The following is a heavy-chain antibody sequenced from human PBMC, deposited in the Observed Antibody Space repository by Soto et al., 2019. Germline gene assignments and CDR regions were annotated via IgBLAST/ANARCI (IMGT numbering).Heavy chain of an antibody. Sequence: EVQLLQSGGGLVQPGGSLRLSCVASGFTFGHYAMSWVRQAPGKGLEWVSVISGRADYTDYTESVKGRFTISRDNSKNTLYLQMNSLTAEDTALYYCAKDSLPGIAASGTVYWGQGTLVTVSS. D-gene: IGHD6-13*01. CDR2: ISGRADYT. V-gene: IGHV3-23*01. CDR1: GFTFGHYA. CDR3: AKDSLPGIAASGTVY. J-gene: IGHJ4*02.